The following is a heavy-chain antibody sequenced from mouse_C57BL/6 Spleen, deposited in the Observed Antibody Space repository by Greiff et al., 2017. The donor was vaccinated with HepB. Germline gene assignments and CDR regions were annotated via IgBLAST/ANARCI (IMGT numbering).Heavy chain of an antibody. CDR1: GFSLTSYG. CDR2: IWSGGST. D-gene: IGHD1-1*01. CDR3: ARNSPYYYGSSYWYIDF. V-gene: IGHV2-2*01. Sequence: VKLMESGPGLVQPSQSLSITCTVSGFSLTSYGVHWVRQSPGKGLEWLGVIWSGGSTYYNAAFISRLSISKDNSKSQVFFKMNSLQADDTAIYYCARNSPYYYGSSYWYIDFWGTGTSVTVSS. J-gene: IGHJ1*03.